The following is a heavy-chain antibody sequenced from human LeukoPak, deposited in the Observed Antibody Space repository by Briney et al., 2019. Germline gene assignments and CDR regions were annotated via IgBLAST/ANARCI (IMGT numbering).Heavy chain of an antibody. CDR3: ARSIAAADSFDY. Sequence: SETLSLTCTVSGYSISSGYYWGWIRQPPGKGLEWIGYIYYSGSTNYNPSLKSRVTISVDTSKNQFSLKLSSVTAADTAVYYCARSIAAADSFDYWGQGTLVTVSS. J-gene: IGHJ4*02. D-gene: IGHD6-13*01. CDR2: IYYSGST. CDR1: GYSISSGYY. V-gene: IGHV4-61*01.